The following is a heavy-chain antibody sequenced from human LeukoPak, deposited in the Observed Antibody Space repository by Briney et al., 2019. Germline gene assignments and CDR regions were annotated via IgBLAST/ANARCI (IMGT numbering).Heavy chain of an antibody. D-gene: IGHD1-26*01. V-gene: IGHV1-2*02. CDR3: ARDGSSSLSYFDY. Sequence: ASVKVSCKASGYTFTGYYIHWVRQAPGQGLEWMGWINPNIGVTNYAQKSQGRVTMNRDTSISTAYMELSRMRSDDTAVYYCARDGSSSLSYFDYWGQGTLVTVSS. CDR1: GYTFTGYY. J-gene: IGHJ4*02. CDR2: INPNIGVT.